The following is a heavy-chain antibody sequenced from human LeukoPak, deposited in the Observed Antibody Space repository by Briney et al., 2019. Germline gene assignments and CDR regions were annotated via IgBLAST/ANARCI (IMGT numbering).Heavy chain of an antibody. CDR3: ARDGNWNYHPFDP. CDR1: GGTFSSYA. D-gene: IGHD1-7*01. Sequence: ASVKVSCKASGGTFSSYAISWVRQAPGQGLEWMGRIIPILGIANYAQKFQGRVTITADKSTSTAYMELSSLRSEDTAVYYCARDGNWNYHPFDPWGQGTLVTVSS. CDR2: IIPILGIA. J-gene: IGHJ5*02. V-gene: IGHV1-69*04.